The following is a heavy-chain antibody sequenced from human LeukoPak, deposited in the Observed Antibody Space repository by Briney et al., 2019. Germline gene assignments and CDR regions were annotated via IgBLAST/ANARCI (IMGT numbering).Heavy chain of an antibody. J-gene: IGHJ6*02. CDR3: AKDLWFNYYYGMDV. D-gene: IGHD2-21*01. CDR1: GFTFSSYG. CDR2: ISYDGSNK. V-gene: IGHV3-30*18. Sequence: PGRSLRLSCAASGFTFSSYGMHWVRQAPGKGLEWVAVISYDGSNKYYADSVKGRFTISRDTSKNTLYLQMNSLRAEDTAVYYCAKDLWFNYYYGMDVWGQGTTVTVSS.